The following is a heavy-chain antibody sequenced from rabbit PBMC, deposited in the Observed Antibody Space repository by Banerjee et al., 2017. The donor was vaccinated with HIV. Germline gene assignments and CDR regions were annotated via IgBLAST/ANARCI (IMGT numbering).Heavy chain of an antibody. D-gene: IGHD2-1*01. CDR1: GSDISSNA. Sequence: QEQLVESGGGLVQPEGSLTLTCKASGSDISSNAMCWVRQAPGKGLELIACIYSSNGDKWYASWVNGRFTISRSTSLNTVDLKMTSLTAADTAAYFCAREDDDYGDFNLWGPGTLVTVS. V-gene: IGHV1S47*01. CDR2: IYSSNGDK. CDR3: AREDDDYGDFNL. J-gene: IGHJ4*01.